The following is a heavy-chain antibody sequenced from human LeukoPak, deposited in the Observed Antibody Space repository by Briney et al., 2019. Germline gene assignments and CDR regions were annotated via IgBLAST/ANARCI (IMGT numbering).Heavy chain of an antibody. CDR2: INWNGGST. CDR1: GFTFDDYG. V-gene: IGHV3-20*04. D-gene: IGHD6-13*01. CDR3: AKLDVIAGLDY. Sequence: GGSLRLSCAASGFTFDDYGMSWVRQAPGKGLEWVSGINWNGGSTGYADSVKGRFTISRDNAKNSLYLQMNSLRAEDTAVYYCAKLDVIAGLDYWGQGTLATVSS. J-gene: IGHJ4*02.